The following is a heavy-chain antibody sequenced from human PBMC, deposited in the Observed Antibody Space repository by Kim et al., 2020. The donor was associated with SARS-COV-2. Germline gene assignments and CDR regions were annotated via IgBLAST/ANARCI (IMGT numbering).Heavy chain of an antibody. J-gene: IGHJ6*02. CDR2: ISSSSSYI. CDR3: ARIYDSSGYSYYYYYYGIDV. CDR1: GFTFSSYS. Sequence: GGSLRLSCAASGFTFSSYSMNWVRQAPGKGLEWVSSISSSSSYIYYADSVKGRFTISRDNAKNSLYLQMNSLRAEDTAVYYCARIYDSSGYSYYYYYYGIDVWGQGTTVTVSS. V-gene: IGHV3-21*01. D-gene: IGHD3-22*01.